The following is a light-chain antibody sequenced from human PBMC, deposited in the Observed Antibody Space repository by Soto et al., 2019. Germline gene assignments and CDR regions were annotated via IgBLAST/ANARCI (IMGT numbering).Light chain of an antibody. Sequence: DIQMTQFPSSLSPSVGAKVTITCRAGQTMSPFLNWYQQKPGKAPRLLINYASRLQSGVPSRFSGSGSGTDFTLIISGLQPEDSATYYCQQSYSTPWTFGQGTKVEV. J-gene: IGKJ1*01. V-gene: IGKV1-39*01. CDR1: QTMSPF. CDR3: QQSYSTPWT. CDR2: YAS.